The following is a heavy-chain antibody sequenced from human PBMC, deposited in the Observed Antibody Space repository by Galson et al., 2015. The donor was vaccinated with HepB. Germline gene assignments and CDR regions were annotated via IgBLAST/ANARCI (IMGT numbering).Heavy chain of an antibody. CDR2: INTNTGNP. CDR3: ARGPVAGTDDAFDI. D-gene: IGHD6-19*01. CDR1: GYTFTSYA. V-gene: IGHV7-4-1*02. J-gene: IGHJ3*02. Sequence: SVKVSCKASGYTFTSYAMNWVRQAPGQGLEWMGWINTNTGNPTYAQGFTGRFVFSLDTSVSTAYLQISSLKAEDTAVYYCARGPVAGTDDAFDIWGQGTMVTVSS.